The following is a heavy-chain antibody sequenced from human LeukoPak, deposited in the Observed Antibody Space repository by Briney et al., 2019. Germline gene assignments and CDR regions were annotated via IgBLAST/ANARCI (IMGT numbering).Heavy chain of an antibody. V-gene: IGHV3-23*01. D-gene: IGHD3-9*01. CDR2: IAVSGGTI. Sequence: GGSLRLSCAASGFLFGSYAMRWVRQAPARGLEWVSTIAVSGGTIYYADSVKGRFTISRDNTKNTLYPQMSSLRAEDTAVYYCAKQYFDLLPYFDDWGQGTLVTVSS. CDR3: AKQYFDLLPYFDD. J-gene: IGHJ4*02. CDR1: GFLFGSYA.